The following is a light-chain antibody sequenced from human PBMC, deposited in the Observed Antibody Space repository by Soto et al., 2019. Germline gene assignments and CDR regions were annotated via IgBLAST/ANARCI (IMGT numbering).Light chain of an antibody. CDR3: CSYAGSSTLV. CDR1: SSDVGSYNL. Sequence: QSALTQPASVSGSPGQSITISCTGTSSDVGSYNLVSWYQQHPGKAPKLMIYEGSKRPSGVSNRFSGSKSSNTASLTISGLQAEDEAGYYCCSYAGSSTLVFGGGTKLTVL. J-gene: IGLJ3*02. V-gene: IGLV2-23*01. CDR2: EGS.